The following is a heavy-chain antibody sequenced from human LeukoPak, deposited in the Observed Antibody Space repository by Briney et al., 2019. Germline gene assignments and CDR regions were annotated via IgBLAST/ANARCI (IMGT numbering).Heavy chain of an antibody. CDR1: GFTFSSYS. J-gene: IGHJ4*02. Sequence: GGSLRLSCAASGFTFSSYSMNWVRQAPGKGLEWVSYISSSSSTIYYADSVKGRFTTSRDNAKNSLYLQMNSLRAEDTAVYYCARELYGSGSYYYDYWGQGTLVTVSS. CDR2: ISSSSSTI. V-gene: IGHV3-48*04. CDR3: ARELYGSGSYYYDY. D-gene: IGHD3-10*01.